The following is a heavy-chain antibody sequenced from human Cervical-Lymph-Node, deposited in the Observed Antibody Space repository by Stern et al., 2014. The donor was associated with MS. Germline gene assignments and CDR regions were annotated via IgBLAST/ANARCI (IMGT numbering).Heavy chain of an antibody. CDR2: INPNSGTT. CDR3: TRGIRYSASGNAPAFDI. D-gene: IGHD1-26*01. CDR1: GYTFINYY. J-gene: IGHJ3*02. V-gene: IGHV1-2*02. Sequence: QVQLVQSGAEVKKPGASMKVSCKASGYTFINYYIQWVRQAPGQGLEWMGWINPNSGTTNYAQKFQGRVTRTRDTSITTTYMELSSLKSDDTAVYYCTRGIRYSASGNAPAFDIWGQGTMVTVSS.